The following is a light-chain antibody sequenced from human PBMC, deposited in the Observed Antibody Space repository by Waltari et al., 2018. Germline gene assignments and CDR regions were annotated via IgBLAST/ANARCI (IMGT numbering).Light chain of an antibody. V-gene: IGKV1-39*01. Sequence: DIQMTQSPSSLSTSVGDRVTITCRASQSIHTYLNWYQQTPGKAPKLLIYAASSLQSGVPSRFSGSGSGTDFTLTNSSLQPEDFVTYYCQQSYSTPRTFGQGTRLEIK. CDR2: AAS. J-gene: IGKJ2*01. CDR3: QQSYSTPRT. CDR1: QSIHTY.